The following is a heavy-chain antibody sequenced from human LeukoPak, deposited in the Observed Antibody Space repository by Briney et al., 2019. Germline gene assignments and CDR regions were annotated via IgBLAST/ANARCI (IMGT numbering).Heavy chain of an antibody. V-gene: IGHV1-18*01. CDR2: ISAHNGNT. CDR3: ARLYSSSWWDYFDY. Sequence: ASVKVSCKASGYTFTSYGISWVRQAPGQGLEWMGWISAHNGNTNYAQKLQGRVTMTTDTSTSTAYMELRSLRSDDTAVYYCARLYSSSWWDYFDYWGQGTLVTVSS. CDR1: GYTFTSYG. J-gene: IGHJ4*02. D-gene: IGHD6-13*01.